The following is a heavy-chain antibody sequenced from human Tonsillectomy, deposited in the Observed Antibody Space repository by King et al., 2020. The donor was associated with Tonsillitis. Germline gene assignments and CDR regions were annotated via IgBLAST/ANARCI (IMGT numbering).Heavy chain of an antibody. D-gene: IGHD3-16*01. Sequence: QLVQSGAEVKKPGSSVKVSCKASGDTFSNYAISWVRQAPGQGLEWMGVIIPMFDTTNYGQKLQGRVTITADESRRTAYLELSSLRSEDTGVYYCARVGEGGPSSYYGMDVWGQGTTVTVSS. J-gene: IGHJ6*02. CDR1: GDTFSNYA. V-gene: IGHV1-69*01. CDR2: IIPMFDTT. CDR3: ARVGEGGPSSYYGMDV.